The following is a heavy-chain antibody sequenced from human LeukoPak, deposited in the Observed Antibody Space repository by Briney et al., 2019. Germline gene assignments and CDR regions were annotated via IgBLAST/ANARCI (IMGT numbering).Heavy chain of an antibody. Sequence: GGSLRLSCAASGFTFSSHAMSWVRQAPGKGLEWVSGISASGGSTYYADSVKGRFTISRDNSKNTLYLQMNSLRAEDTAVYYCAKDKNGDYYFDYWGQGTLVTVSS. CDR2: ISASGGST. J-gene: IGHJ4*02. D-gene: IGHD4-17*01. CDR3: AKDKNGDYYFDY. CDR1: GFTFSSHA. V-gene: IGHV3-23*01.